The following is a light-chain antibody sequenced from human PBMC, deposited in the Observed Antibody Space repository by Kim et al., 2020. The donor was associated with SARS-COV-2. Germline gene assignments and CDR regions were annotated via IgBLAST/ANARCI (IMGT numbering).Light chain of an antibody. Sequence: EIVLTQSPGTLSVSPGERATLSCRASQSVTSDYLAWYHHKPGQAPRLLIYGASNRATGIPDRFSGSGSGTDFTLTISRLEPEDFALYYYQQYGDSPFTFGGGTKVDIK. V-gene: IGKV3-20*01. CDR2: GAS. CDR3: QQYGDSPFT. J-gene: IGKJ4*01. CDR1: QSVTSDY.